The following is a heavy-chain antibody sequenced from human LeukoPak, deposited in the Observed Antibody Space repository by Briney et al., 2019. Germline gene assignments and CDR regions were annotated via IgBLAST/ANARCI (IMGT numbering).Heavy chain of an antibody. J-gene: IGHJ4*02. Sequence: PGGSLRLYCAASGFTFSSYEMNWVRQAPGKGLEWVSYISSSGSTIYYADSVKGRFTISRDNAKNSLYLQMNSLRAEDTAVYYCARGFGDYGSGSYWDYWGQGTLVTVSS. V-gene: IGHV3-48*03. CDR1: GFTFSSYE. D-gene: IGHD3-10*01. CDR2: ISSSGSTI. CDR3: ARGFGDYGSGSYWDY.